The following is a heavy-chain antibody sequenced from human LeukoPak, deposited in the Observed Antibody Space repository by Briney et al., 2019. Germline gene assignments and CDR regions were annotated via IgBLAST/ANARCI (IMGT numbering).Heavy chain of an antibody. V-gene: IGHV5-51*01. J-gene: IGHJ4*02. Sequence: GESLKISCQASGYSFTNYWIGWVRQMPGKGPEWMGIIYPSDSDTRYSPSFQGQVSISADESINFVYLQWGSLKASDTAMYYCARRKGNFDYWGQGTLVTVSS. CDR2: IYPSDSDT. CDR3: ARRKGNFDY. CDR1: GYSFTNYW.